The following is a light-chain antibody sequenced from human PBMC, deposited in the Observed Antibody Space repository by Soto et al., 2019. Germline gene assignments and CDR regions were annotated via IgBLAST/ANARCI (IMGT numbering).Light chain of an antibody. V-gene: IGKV1-39*01. Sequence: DIQMTQSPSSLSASVGDRVTITCRASQSISSYLNWYQQKPEKAPKLLIYAASSLQSGVPSRFSGSGSGTDFTLTISSLQPEDFATYYCQQSYSTLSWTFGQGTKVEI. J-gene: IGKJ1*01. CDR3: QQSYSTLSWT. CDR2: AAS. CDR1: QSISSY.